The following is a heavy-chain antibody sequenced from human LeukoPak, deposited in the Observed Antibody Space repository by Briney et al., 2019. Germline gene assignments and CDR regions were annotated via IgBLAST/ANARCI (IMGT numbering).Heavy chain of an antibody. CDR2: INPNSGGT. Sequence: ASVKVSCKASGYTFTGYYMHWVRQAPGQGLEWMGWINPNSGGTNYAQKFQGRVTMTRDTSISTAYMELSRLRSDDTAVYYCAREVYPLSIVVVPAAMALDYWGQGTLVTVSS. J-gene: IGHJ4*02. CDR3: AREVYPLSIVVVPAAMALDY. CDR1: GYTFTGYY. D-gene: IGHD2-2*01. V-gene: IGHV1-2*02.